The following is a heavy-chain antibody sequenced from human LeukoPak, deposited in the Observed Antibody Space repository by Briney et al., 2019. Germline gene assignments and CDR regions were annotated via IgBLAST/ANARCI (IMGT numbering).Heavy chain of an antibody. J-gene: IGHJ4*02. V-gene: IGHV4-38-2*02. CDR3: ARDPFITMVRGVIIDY. CDR1: GYSISSGYY. Sequence: SETLSLTXTVSGYSISSGYYWGWIRQPPGKGLEWIGSIYHSGSTYYNPSLKSRVTISVDTSKNQFSLKLSSVTAADTAVYYCARDPFITMVRGVIIDYWGQGTLVTVSS. D-gene: IGHD3-10*01. CDR2: IYHSGST.